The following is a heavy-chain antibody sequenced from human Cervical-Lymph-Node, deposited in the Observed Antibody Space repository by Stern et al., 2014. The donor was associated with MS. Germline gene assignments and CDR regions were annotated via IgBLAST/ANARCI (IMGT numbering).Heavy chain of an antibody. CDR1: GGTFSSYA. Sequence: VQLVQSRAEVKKPGASVKVSCKASGGTFSSYAISWVRQAPGQGLEWMGGIIPIFGTANYAQKFPGRVTLTADKSTSTAYMELSSLRSEDTAVYYCAKSRSMYGDYLYYFDYWGQGTLVTVSS. V-gene: IGHV1-69*06. CDR3: AKSRSMYGDYLYYFDY. CDR2: IIPIFGTA. J-gene: IGHJ4*02. D-gene: IGHD4-17*01.